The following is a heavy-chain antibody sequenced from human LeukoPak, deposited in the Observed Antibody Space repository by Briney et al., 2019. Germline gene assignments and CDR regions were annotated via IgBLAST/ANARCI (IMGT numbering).Heavy chain of an antibody. V-gene: IGHV4-34*01. CDR1: GGSFSGYY. J-gene: IGHJ4*02. Sequence: SETLSLTCAVYGGSFSGYYWSWIRQPPGKGLEWIGEINHSGSTNYNPSLKSRVIISVDTSKNQFSLKLSSVTAADTAVYYCARGNGDYVPAPPLDYWGQGTLVTVSS. CDR3: ARGNGDYVPAPPLDY. D-gene: IGHD4-17*01. CDR2: INHSGST.